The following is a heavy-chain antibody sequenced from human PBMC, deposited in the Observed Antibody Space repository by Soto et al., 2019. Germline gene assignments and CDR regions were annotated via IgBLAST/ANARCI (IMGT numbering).Heavy chain of an antibody. J-gene: IGHJ6*02. CDR3: ARDYYYGSGSLWTYYYYYGMDV. D-gene: IGHD3-10*01. Sequence: QPGGSLRLSCAASGFTFSSYAMHWVRQAPGKVREWVAFISYDGSNKYYADSVKGRFTISRDNSKNTLYLQMNSLRAEGTAVYYCARDYYYGSGSLWTYYYYYGMDVWGQGTTVTVSS. V-gene: IGHV3-30-3*01. CDR2: ISYDGSNK. CDR1: GFTFSSYA.